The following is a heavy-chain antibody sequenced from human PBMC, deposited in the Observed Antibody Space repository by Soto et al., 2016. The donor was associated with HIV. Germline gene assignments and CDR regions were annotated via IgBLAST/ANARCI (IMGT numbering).Heavy chain of an antibody. CDR3: ARVGARVDFDELTTYTLKF. CDR1: GYNFIDFY. J-gene: IGHJ4*02. D-gene: IGHD3-9*01. CDR2: VDPVDGET. Sequence: VQLVQSGAEVKKPGSTVKVSCKVSGYNFIDFYIHWLQQAPGKGLEWMGIVDPVDGETIYAARFHDRVTITADTSTDTAYMELKSLTSEDTAIYFCARVGARVDFDELTTYTLKFWGQGTQVIVSS. V-gene: IGHV1-69-2*01.